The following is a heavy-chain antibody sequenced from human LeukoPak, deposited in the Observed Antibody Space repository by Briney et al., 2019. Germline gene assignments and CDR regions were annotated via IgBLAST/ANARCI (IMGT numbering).Heavy chain of an antibody. CDR1: GYTFTSYG. V-gene: IGHV1-8*02. Sequence: GASVKVSCKASGYTFTSYGINWVRQATGQGLEWMGWMNPNSGNTGYAQKFQGRVTMTRNTSISTAYMELSSLRSEDTAVYYCARGSSVVWGSYRFLDYWGQGTLVTVSS. CDR3: ARGSSVVWGSYRFLDY. CDR2: MNPNSGNT. J-gene: IGHJ4*02. D-gene: IGHD3-16*02.